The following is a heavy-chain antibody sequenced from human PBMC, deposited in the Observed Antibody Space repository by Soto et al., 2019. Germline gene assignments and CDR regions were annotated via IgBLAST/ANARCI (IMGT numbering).Heavy chain of an antibody. CDR3: ARDLGELWPAVGGY. Sequence: QVQLVESGGGVVQPGRSLRLSCAASGFTFNTYGMHWVRQAPGKGLEWVAVIYYDGRNKYYADSVKGRFTISRDNSKKTLNLQMNSLGVDDTAVYYCARDLGELWPAVGGYWGQGTLVTVSS. V-gene: IGHV3-33*01. CDR2: IYYDGRNK. D-gene: IGHD1-26*01. CDR1: GFTFNTYG. J-gene: IGHJ4*02.